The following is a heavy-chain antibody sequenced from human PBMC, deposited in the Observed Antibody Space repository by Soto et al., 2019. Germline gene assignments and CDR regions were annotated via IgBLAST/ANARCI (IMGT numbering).Heavy chain of an antibody. CDR1: EFTFINFP. CDR3: EKDGKWLDVYLEY. D-gene: IGHD6-19*01. V-gene: IGHV3-23*01. Sequence: VVSLRLSFTPPEFTFINFPITLFAKAPGKGLEWVSIISASGRSTYHAASVKGRFTIYRDNSKDKMYLQMTRLRAEDKATYYCEKDGKWLDVYLEYWGPRTKLNVSS. J-gene: IGHJ4*02. CDR2: ISASGRST.